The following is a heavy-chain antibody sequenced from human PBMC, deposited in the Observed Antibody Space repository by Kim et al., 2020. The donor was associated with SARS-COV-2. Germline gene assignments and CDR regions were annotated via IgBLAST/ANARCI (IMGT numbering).Heavy chain of an antibody. Sequence: GGSLRLSCAASGFTFSSYAMSWVRQAPGKGLEWVSAISGSGGSTYYADSVKGRFTISRDNSKNTLYLQMNSLRAEDTAVYYCAKDRWVVVPAAMGLFDYWGQGTLVTVSS. J-gene: IGHJ4*02. CDR1: GFTFSSYA. D-gene: IGHD2-2*01. CDR3: AKDRWVVVPAAMGLFDY. CDR2: ISGSGGST. V-gene: IGHV3-23*01.